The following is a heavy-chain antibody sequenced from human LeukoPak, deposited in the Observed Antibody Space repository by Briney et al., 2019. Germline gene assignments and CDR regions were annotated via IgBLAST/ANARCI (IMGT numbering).Heavy chain of an antibody. D-gene: IGHD3-16*02. V-gene: IGHV4-59*12. CDR3: ARDTRGVYVWGSYRYPLNWFDP. CDR1: GGSISSFY. J-gene: IGHJ5*02. CDR2: IYYTGST. Sequence: SETLSLTCTVSGGSISSFYWSWIRQPPGKGLEWIGYIYYTGSTNYNPSLKSRVTMSVDTSKNQFSLKLSSVTAADTAVYYCARDTRGVYVWGSYRYPLNWFDPWGQGTLVTVSS.